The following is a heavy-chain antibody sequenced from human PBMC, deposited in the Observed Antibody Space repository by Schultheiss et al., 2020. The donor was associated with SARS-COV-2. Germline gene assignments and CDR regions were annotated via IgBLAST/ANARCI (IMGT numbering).Heavy chain of an antibody. CDR3: AKDIRYDSSGYYDY. V-gene: IGHV3-9*01. CDR2: ISWNSGSI. CDR1: GFTFSSYA. J-gene: IGHJ4*02. Sequence: GGSLRLSCSASGFTFSSYAMHWVRQAPGKGLEWVSGISWNSGSIGYADSVKGRFTISSDNAKNSLYLQMNSLRAEDTALYYCAKDIRYDSSGYYDYWGQGTLVT. D-gene: IGHD3-22*01.